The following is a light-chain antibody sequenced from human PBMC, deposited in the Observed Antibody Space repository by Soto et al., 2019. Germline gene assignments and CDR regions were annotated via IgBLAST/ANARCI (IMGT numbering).Light chain of an antibody. CDR1: STDIGAYNY. Sequence: QSVLTQPASVSGSPGQSITISCTGTSTDIGAYNYVSWYQQHPGKAPKLLIYEVTNRPSGVSNRFSGSKSGNTASLTISGLQAEDKANYYCNSYTTLSSRVFGTGTKVTVL. CDR3: NSYTTLSSRV. J-gene: IGLJ1*01. CDR2: EVT. V-gene: IGLV2-14*01.